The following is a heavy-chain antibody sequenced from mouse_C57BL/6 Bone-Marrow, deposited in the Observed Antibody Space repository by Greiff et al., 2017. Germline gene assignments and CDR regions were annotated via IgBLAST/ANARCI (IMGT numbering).Heavy chain of an antibody. D-gene: IGHD1-1*01. Sequence: QVQLQQSGAELARPGASVKLSCKASGYTFTSYGISWVKQRTGQGLEWIGVIYPRSGNTYYNEKFKGKATLTADKSSSTAYMELRSLTSEDSAVYFCARVPPLWPFDYWGQGTTLTVSS. CDR1: GYTFTSYG. CDR2: IYPRSGNT. CDR3: ARVPPLWPFDY. J-gene: IGHJ2*01. V-gene: IGHV1-81*01.